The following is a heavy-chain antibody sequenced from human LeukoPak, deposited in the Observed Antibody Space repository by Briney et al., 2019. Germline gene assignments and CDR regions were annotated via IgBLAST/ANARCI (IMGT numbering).Heavy chain of an antibody. CDR3: AKRPDIVVVVAAGGPFDY. Sequence: GGSLRVSCAASGFTFSSYAMHWVRQAPGKGLEWVAVISYDGSNKYYADSVKGRFTISRDNSKNTLYLQMNSLRAEDTAVYYCAKRPDIVVVVAAGGPFDYWGQGTLVTVSS. CDR2: ISYDGSNK. V-gene: IGHV3-30-3*02. CDR1: GFTFSSYA. J-gene: IGHJ4*02. D-gene: IGHD2-15*01.